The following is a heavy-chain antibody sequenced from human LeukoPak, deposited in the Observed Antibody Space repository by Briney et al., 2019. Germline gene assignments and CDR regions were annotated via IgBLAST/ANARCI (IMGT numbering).Heavy chain of an antibody. J-gene: IGHJ4*02. V-gene: IGHV3-23*01. CDR1: GFTFSSYA. Sequence: QIGGSLRLSCAASGFTFSSYAMSWVRQAPGKGLEWVSAISGSGGSTYYADSVKGRFTISRDNSKNTLYLQMNSLRAEDTAVYYCAKDDSSVYYYVLGPDYWGQGTLVTVSS. D-gene: IGHD3-22*01. CDR3: AKDDSSVYYYVLGPDY. CDR2: ISGSGGST.